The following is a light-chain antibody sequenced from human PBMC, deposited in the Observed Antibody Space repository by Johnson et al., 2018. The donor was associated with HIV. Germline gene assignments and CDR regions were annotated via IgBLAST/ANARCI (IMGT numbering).Light chain of an antibody. CDR1: SSNIGNNY. J-gene: IGLJ1*01. CDR2: ENN. V-gene: IGLV1-51*02. CDR3: GTWDGSLRSGF. Sequence: QSVLTQPPSVSAAPGQKVTISCSGSSSNIGNNYVSWYQQFPGTAPKLLIYENNKRPSGIPDRFSASKSATSATLAITGLQTGDEADYYCGTWDGSLRSGFFGTGTKVTVL.